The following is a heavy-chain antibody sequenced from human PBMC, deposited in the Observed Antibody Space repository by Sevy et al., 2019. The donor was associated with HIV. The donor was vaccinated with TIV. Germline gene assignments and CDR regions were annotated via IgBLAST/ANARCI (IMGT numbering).Heavy chain of an antibody. Sequence: GGSLRLSCAASGFNFSSYWMSWVRQAPGRGLEWVANIKQDGSERYYLDSVKGRFTSSRDNAKNSLYMQMNSLRAEDTAVYYCARAIGLGYWGQGTLVTVSS. V-gene: IGHV3-7*01. CDR3: ARAIGLGY. CDR2: IKQDGSER. CDR1: GFNFSSYW. J-gene: IGHJ4*02. D-gene: IGHD3-16*01.